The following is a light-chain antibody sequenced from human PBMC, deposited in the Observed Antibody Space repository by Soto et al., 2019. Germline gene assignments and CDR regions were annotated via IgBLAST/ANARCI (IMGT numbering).Light chain of an antibody. CDR3: QQYADSPLT. J-gene: IGKJ4*01. CDR1: QSVGRNY. V-gene: IGKV3-20*01. Sequence: EIVLTQSPGTLSVSPGERVTLSCRASQSVGRNYLAWYQQKPGQAPRLLIYVAYSRATGISDRFSGSGSGTDFTLTISRLEPEDFAVYYCQQYADSPLTFGGGTKVETK. CDR2: VAY.